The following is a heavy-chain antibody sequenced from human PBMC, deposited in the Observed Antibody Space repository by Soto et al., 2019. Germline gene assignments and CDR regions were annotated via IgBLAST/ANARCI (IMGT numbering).Heavy chain of an antibody. J-gene: IGHJ6*02. CDR2: IIPIFGTA. CDR1: GGTFSSYA. Sequence: QVQLVQSGAEVKKPGSSVKVSCKASGGTFSSYAISWVRQAPGQGLEWMGGIIPIFGTANYAQKFQGRVTLTEDASTTTAYMELSSLRSEDTAGYYSARTAAADRYYYGFDVWGQGTTVTVSS. CDR3: ARTAAADRYYYGFDV. D-gene: IGHD6-13*01. V-gene: IGHV1-69*12.